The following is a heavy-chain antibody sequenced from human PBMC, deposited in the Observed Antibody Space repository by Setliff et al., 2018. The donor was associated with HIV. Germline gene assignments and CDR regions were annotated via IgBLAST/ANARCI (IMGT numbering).Heavy chain of an antibody. J-gene: IGHJ5*02. CDR2: FFHTGGI. D-gene: IGHD3-10*01. V-gene: IGHV4-61*01. CDR3: GRGWFDP. Sequence: SETLSLTCTAPSVSVSPDSYNWNWIRQTPGKGLEWIGTFFHTGGITYNPSLRSRVTMSADTAESLLSLRLILVTATDTGVYYCGRGWFDPWGQGTQVTVSS. CDR1: SVSVSPDSYN.